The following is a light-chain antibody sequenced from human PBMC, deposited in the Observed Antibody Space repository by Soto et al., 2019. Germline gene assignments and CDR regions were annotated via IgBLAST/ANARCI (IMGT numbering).Light chain of an antibody. V-gene: IGKV2-28*01. CDR1: QSLLNTNGYTY. CDR3: MQSLQTLT. J-gene: IGKJ4*01. CDR2: LVS. Sequence: DIVMTQSPLSLPVTPGEPASISCRSSQSLLNTNGYTYLDWYLQKPGQSPQLLIYLVSTRASGVHDRFRGSGSGTDVTLRISRVEAEDVGVYYCMQSLQTLTFPGGPEVQL.